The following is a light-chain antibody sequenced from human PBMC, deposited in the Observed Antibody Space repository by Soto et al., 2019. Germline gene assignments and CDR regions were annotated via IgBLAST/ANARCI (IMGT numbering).Light chain of an antibody. CDR2: DAS. Sequence: EIVLTQSPGTLSLSPGERATLSCRASQSITTSLAWYQRKPGQAPRLLIYDASTRATAIPDRFSGSGSGTDFTLTLSRLEAEDFAVYYCQQYATSPLTFGGGTKV. CDR3: QQYATSPLT. J-gene: IGKJ4*01. V-gene: IGKV3-20*01. CDR1: QSITTS.